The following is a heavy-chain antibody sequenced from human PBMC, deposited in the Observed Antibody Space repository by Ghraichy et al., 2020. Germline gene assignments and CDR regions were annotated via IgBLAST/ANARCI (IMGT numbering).Heavy chain of an antibody. Sequence: GSLRLSCTASGFTFGDYAMSWFRQAPGKGLEWVGFIRSKAYGGTTEYAASVKGRFTISRDDSKSIAYLQMNSLKTEDTAVYYCTRAYGSGSYYPTGPDYWGQGTLVTVSS. CDR1: GFTFGDYA. D-gene: IGHD3-10*01. V-gene: IGHV3-49*03. J-gene: IGHJ4*02. CDR3: TRAYGSGSYYPTGPDY. CDR2: IRSKAYGGTT.